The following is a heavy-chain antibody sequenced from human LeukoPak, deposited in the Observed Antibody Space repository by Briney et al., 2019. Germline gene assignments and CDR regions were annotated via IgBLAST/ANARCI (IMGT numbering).Heavy chain of an antibody. J-gene: IGHJ3*02. Sequence: AGRSLRLSCTASGFTFGDYAMSWVRQAPGKGLEWVGFIRSKAYGGTTEYAASVKGRFTISRDNSKNTLYLQMNSLRAEDTAVYYCAKVRKYYDFWSGYSVGPYVDAFDIWGQGTMVTVPS. V-gene: IGHV3-49*04. CDR2: IRSKAYGGTT. CDR1: GFTFGDYA. D-gene: IGHD3-3*01. CDR3: AKVRKYYDFWSGYSVGPYVDAFDI.